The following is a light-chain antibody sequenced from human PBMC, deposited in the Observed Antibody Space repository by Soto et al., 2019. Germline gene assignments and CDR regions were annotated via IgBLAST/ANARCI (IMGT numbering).Light chain of an antibody. CDR3: CSHACSSTRYV. CDR2: EGS. Sequence: QSALTQPASVSGSPGQSITISCTGTSSDVGSYNLVSWYQQHPGKAPKLMIYEGSKHTSGVSNRFSGSKSGNTASLTIPGRPEEEEADEYYCSHACSSTRYVFGAGTKVTVL. CDR1: SSDVGSYNL. V-gene: IGLV2-23*01. J-gene: IGLJ1*01.